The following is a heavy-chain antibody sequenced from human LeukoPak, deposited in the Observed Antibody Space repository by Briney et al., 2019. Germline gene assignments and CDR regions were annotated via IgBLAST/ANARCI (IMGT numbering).Heavy chain of an antibody. D-gene: IGHD3-3*01. CDR3: ARSGGKPTISPDY. CDR2: IYYSGST. Sequence: PSQTLSLTCTVSGGSISSGGYYWSWIRQHPGKGLEWIGCIYYSGSTYYNPSLKSRVTISVDTSKNQFSLKLSSVTAADTAVYYCARSGGKPTISPDYWGQGTLVTVSS. J-gene: IGHJ4*02. CDR1: GGSISSGGYY. V-gene: IGHV4-31*03.